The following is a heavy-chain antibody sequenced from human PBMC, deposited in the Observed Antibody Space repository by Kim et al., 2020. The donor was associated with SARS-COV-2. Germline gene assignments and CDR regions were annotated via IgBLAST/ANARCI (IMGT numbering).Heavy chain of an antibody. CDR1: GGSISSGGYY. Sequence: SETLSLTCTVSGGSISSGGYYWSWIRQHPGKGLEWIGYIYYSGSTYYNPSLKSRVTISVDTSKNQFSLKLSSVTAADTAVYYCARAAPPYYDSSGYSIEPPDYWGQGTLVTVSS. CDR2: IYYSGST. CDR3: ARAAPPYYDSSGYSIEPPDY. J-gene: IGHJ4*02. V-gene: IGHV4-31*03. D-gene: IGHD3-22*01.